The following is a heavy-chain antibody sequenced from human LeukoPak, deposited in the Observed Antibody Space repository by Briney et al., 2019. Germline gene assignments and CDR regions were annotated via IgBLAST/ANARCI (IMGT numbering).Heavy chain of an antibody. V-gene: IGHV3-30*18. J-gene: IGHJ4*02. CDR3: AKDSHYGSGSHHYYFDY. CDR1: GFTFSSYE. D-gene: IGHD3-10*01. CDR2: ISYDGSNK. Sequence: GGSLRLSCAASGFTFSSYEMNWVRQAPGKGLEWVAVISYDGSNKYYADSVKGRFTISRNNSKNTLYLQMNSLRAEDTAVYYCAKDSHYGSGSHHYYFDYWGQGTLVTVSS.